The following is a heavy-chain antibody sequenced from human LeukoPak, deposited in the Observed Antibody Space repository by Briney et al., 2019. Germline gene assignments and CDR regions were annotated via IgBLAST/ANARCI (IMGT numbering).Heavy chain of an antibody. J-gene: IGHJ4*02. D-gene: IGHD1-1*01. CDR3: AKGQELDDGVFDS. Sequence: PGGSLRLPCAASGFTFSSIAMTWVRQAPGKGLEWVSTIRGNGDTAYNADSVRGRFAISRDDSKNALFLQMNSLRLEDTAIYYCAKGQELDDGVFDSWGQGTRVTVSS. CDR1: GFTFSSIA. V-gene: IGHV3-23*01. CDR2: IRGNGDTA.